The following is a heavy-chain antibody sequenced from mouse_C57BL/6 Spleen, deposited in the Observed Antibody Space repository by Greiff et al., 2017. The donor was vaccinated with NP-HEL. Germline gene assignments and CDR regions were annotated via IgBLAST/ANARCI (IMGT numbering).Heavy chain of an antibody. J-gene: IGHJ1*03. Sequence: QVQLQQSGAELVRPGTSVTVSCKASGYAFTNYLIEWVKQRPGQGLEWLGVINPGSGGTNYNEKFKGKATLTADKSSSTAYMQLSSLTSEDSAVYFCARGITTVVATNFDVWGTGTTVTVSS. CDR2: INPGSGGT. D-gene: IGHD1-1*01. CDR3: ARGITTVVATNFDV. CDR1: GYAFTNYL. V-gene: IGHV1-54*01.